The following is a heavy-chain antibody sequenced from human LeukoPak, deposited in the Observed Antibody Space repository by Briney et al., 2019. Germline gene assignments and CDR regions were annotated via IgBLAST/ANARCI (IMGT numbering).Heavy chain of an antibody. Sequence: SETRSLTCTVSGGSISSSSYYWGWIRQPPGKGLEWIGSIYYSGSTYYNPSLKSRVTISVDTSKNQFSLKLSSVTAAHTAVYYCARHGLRVRGVMGFDYWGQGTLVTVSS. CDR1: GGSISSSSYY. CDR3: ARHGLRVRGVMGFDY. J-gene: IGHJ4*02. CDR2: IYYSGST. V-gene: IGHV4-39*01. D-gene: IGHD3-10*01.